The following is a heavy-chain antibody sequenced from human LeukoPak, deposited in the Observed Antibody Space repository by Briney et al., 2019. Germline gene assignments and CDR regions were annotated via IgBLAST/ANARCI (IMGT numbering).Heavy chain of an antibody. CDR1: GYTFTSYA. Sequence: SVKVSCKASGYTFTSYAISWVRQAPGQGLEWMGGIIPIFGTANYAQKFQGRVTITADESTSTAYMELSSLRSEDTAVYYCASDGKYNWFDPWGQGTLVTVSS. V-gene: IGHV1-69*13. CDR3: ASDGKYNWFDP. CDR2: IIPIFGTA. J-gene: IGHJ5*02.